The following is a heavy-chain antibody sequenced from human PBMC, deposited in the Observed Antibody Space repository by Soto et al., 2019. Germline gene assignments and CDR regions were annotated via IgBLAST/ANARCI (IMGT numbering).Heavy chain of an antibody. CDR1: GFTFSTYP. J-gene: IGHJ4*02. Sequence: EVQLLESGGGLVQPGGSLRLSCGGSGFTFSTYPMAWVRQAPGKALEWVSTISDSVSNTHYVDSLEGRFTISRDNSKSTVSLHINSLRADDSAVYYCARDVGGSSLFDYWCKGTLVTVYS. CDR3: ARDVGGSSLFDY. CDR2: ISDSVSNT. D-gene: IGHD1-26*01. V-gene: IGHV3-23*01.